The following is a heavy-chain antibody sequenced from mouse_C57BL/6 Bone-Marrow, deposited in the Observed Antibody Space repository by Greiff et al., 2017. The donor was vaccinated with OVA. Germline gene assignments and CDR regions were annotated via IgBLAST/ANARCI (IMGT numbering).Heavy chain of an antibody. V-gene: IGHV1-53*01. D-gene: IGHD1-3*01. J-gene: IGHJ2*01. CDR3: AIYLPYYFDY. CDR2: INPRNGGT. CDR1: GYTFTSYW. Sequence: QVQLQQPGTELVKPGASVTLSCKASGYTFTSYWMHWVKQRPGQGLEWIGNINPRNGGTNYNEKFKSKATLTVDKSSSTAYMQLISLTSEDSVVYYCAIYLPYYFDYWGQGTTLTVTS.